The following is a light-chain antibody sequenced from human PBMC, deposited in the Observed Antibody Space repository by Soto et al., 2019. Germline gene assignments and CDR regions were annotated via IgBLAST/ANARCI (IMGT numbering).Light chain of an antibody. Sequence: EIVMTQSPATLSVSLGERATLSCRASQSVSSNLAWYQQKPGQAPRLLIYGASTRATGIPARFSGSGSGTEFTLTISSLQSEDFAVYYCQQYNNWPPGTFGGGTKVEIK. J-gene: IGKJ4*01. CDR3: QQYNNWPPGT. CDR1: QSVSSN. CDR2: GAS. V-gene: IGKV3-15*01.